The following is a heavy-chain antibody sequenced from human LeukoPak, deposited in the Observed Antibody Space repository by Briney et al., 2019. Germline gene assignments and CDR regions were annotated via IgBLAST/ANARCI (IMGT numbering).Heavy chain of an antibody. CDR3: ARDGDYVTGLDY. V-gene: IGHV1-18*01. Sequence: GAAVKVSCKASGYTFTSYGMSWGRQAPGQGLEGRGWISAYNGNTNYAQKIQGRVTMTTDTSTSTAYMELRSLRSDDTAVYYRARDGDYVTGLDYWGQGPLVTVSS. D-gene: IGHD4-17*01. CDR2: ISAYNGNT. CDR1: GYTFTSYG. J-gene: IGHJ4*02.